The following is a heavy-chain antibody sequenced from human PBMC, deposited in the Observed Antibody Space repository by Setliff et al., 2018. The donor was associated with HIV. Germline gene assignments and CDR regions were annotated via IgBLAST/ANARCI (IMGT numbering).Heavy chain of an antibody. D-gene: IGHD2-15*01. CDR1: GYTFTNSG. J-gene: IGHJ4*02. CDR3: SRPRLDCRDGGGSCYSY. Sequence: ASVKVSCKASGYTFTNSGISWVRQAPGQGLEWMAWITPYNGHTLFAQNFQDRVTVTTDTSTTTAYMDLRILRPDDTAAYYCSRPRLDCRDGGGSCYSYWGQGTLVTVSS. CDR2: ITPYNGHT. V-gene: IGHV1-18*01.